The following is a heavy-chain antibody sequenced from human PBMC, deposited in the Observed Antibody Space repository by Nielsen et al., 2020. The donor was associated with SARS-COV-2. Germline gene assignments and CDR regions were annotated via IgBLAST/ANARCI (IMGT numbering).Heavy chain of an antibody. CDR3: ARHGYCSNNTCSIDV. CDR1: GYRFTSYW. CDR2: IYPGDSDT. V-gene: IGHV5-51*01. D-gene: IGHD2-2*03. J-gene: IGHJ6*03. Sequence: GESLKIPCEASGYRFTSYWIAWVRQTPGKGLEWMGIIYPGDSDTKYSPSIQDQVTISADKSISTAYLQWSSLKASDTAIYYCARHGYCSNNTCSIDVRGKGTTVTVS.